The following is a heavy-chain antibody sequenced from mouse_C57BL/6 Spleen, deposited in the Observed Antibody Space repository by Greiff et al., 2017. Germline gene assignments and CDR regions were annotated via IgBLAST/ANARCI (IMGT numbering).Heavy chain of an antibody. Sequence: VQLQQPGAELVMPGASVKLSCKASGYTFTSYWMHWVKQRPGQGLEWIGEIDPSDSYTNYNQKFKGKSTLTVDKSSSTAYMQLSSLTSEDSAVYYCARRDYYGSSPAMEDGGKGASVTVAS. CDR3: ARRDYYGSSPAMED. CDR2: IDPSDSYT. CDR1: GYTFTSYW. V-gene: IGHV1-69*01. J-gene: IGHJ4*01. D-gene: IGHD1-1*01.